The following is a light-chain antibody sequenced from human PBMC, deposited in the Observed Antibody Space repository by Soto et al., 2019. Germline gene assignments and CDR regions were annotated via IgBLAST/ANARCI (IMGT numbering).Light chain of an antibody. CDR3: QQSLT. CDR2: GAS. J-gene: IGKJ4*01. Sequence: EIVMTQSPATLSVSPGERATLSCRASQSVSSNLAWYQQKPGQAPRLLIYGASTRATGIPARFSGSGSGTEFTLNISRLQSEDFAVYYCQQSLTFGGGTKVEIK. CDR1: QSVSSN. V-gene: IGKV3-15*01.